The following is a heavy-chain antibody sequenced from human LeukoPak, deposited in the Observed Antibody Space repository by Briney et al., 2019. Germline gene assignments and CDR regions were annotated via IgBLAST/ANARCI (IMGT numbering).Heavy chain of an antibody. CDR3: ARDLHSSSSSY. J-gene: IGHJ4*02. V-gene: IGHV3-30*04. Sequence: GGSLRLPCAASGFTFSSYAMHWVRQAPGKGLEWVAVISYDGSNKYYADSVKGRFTISRDNSKNTLYLQMNSLRAEDTAVYYCARDLHSSSSSYWVQGTLVTV. CDR2: ISYDGSNK. D-gene: IGHD6-13*01. CDR1: GFTFSSYA.